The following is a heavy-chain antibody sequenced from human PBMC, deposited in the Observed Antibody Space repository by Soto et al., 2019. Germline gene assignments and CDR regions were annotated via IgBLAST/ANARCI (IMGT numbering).Heavy chain of an antibody. D-gene: IGHD2-2*01. Sequence: PGESLKISCKGSGDSFTSDWIGWVRQMPGKGLEWMGIIYPGDSDTRYSPSFQGQVTISADKSISTAYLQWSSLKASDTAMYYCARRVRLGHQLLRSSNWFDPWGQGTLVTVSS. V-gene: IGHV5-51*01. CDR1: GDSFTSDW. CDR3: ARRVRLGHQLLRSSNWFDP. J-gene: IGHJ5*02. CDR2: IYPGDSDT.